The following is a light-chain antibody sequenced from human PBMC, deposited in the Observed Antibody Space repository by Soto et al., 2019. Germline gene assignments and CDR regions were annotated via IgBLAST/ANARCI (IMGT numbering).Light chain of an antibody. CDR2: AAS. Sequence: IRMTQSPSSFSASTGDRVTITCRASQGISSYLAWYQQKPGKAPKLLIYAASTLQSGVPSRFSGSGSGTDFTLTISCLQSEDFATYYCQQYYSYPRTFGGGTKVDIK. J-gene: IGKJ4*01. V-gene: IGKV1-8*01. CDR1: QGISSY. CDR3: QQYYSYPRT.